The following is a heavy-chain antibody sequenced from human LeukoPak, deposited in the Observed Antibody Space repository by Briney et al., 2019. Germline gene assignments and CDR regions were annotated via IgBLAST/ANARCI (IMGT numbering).Heavy chain of an antibody. CDR1: GFTVSSNY. Sequence: PGGSLRLSCAASGFTVSSNYMSWVRQAPGKGLEWVANIKQDGSEKYYVDSVKGRFTISRDNAKNSLYLQMNSLRAEDTAVYYCARDGNILTGYYPEYFQHWGQGTLVTVSS. V-gene: IGHV3-7*01. CDR3: ARDGNILTGYYPEYFQH. D-gene: IGHD3-9*01. J-gene: IGHJ1*01. CDR2: IKQDGSEK.